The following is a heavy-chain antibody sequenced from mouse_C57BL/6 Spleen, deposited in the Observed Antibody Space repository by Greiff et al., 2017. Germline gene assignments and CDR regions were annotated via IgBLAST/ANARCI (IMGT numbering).Heavy chain of an antibody. CDR3: SREGGCNSECAY. V-gene: IGHV1-81*01. CDR1: GYTFTSYG. Sequence: VKLVESGAELARPGASVKLSCTASGYTFTSYGISWVKQRTGQGLEWIGEIYPRSGNTYYNEKFKGKATLTADKSSSTAYMELRSLTSEDSAVYFCSREGGCNSECAYWGQGTLVTVSA. J-gene: IGHJ3*01. D-gene: IGHD2-1*01. CDR2: IYPRSGNT.